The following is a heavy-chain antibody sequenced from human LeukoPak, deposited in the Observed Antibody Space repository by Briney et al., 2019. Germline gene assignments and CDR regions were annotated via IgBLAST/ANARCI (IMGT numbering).Heavy chain of an antibody. Sequence: SETLSLTCAVYGGSFSGYYWSWIRHPPGKGLEWIGEINHSGSTNYNPSLKSRVTISVDTSKNQFSLKLSSVTAADTAVYYCARGRQLWPPASPLAPFDYWGQGTLVTVSS. V-gene: IGHV4-34*01. CDR3: ARGRQLWPPASPLAPFDY. CDR2: INHSGST. D-gene: IGHD5-18*01. CDR1: GGSFSGYY. J-gene: IGHJ4*02.